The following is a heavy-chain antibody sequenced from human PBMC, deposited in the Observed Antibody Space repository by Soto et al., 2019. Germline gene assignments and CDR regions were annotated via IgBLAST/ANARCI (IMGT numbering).Heavy chain of an antibody. CDR3: ARGGMVKIPTATALAS. CDR2: IYASGST. Sequence: QVQLQESGPGLVKPSETLSLTCTVSGGSISTYYWSWIRQPAGKGLEWIWRIYASGSTNYNPSLKERVTNSVAQSKDQFSPKVRSVTACDTALYYCARGGMVKIPTATALASWGQGTLVTVSS. CDR1: GGSISTYY. J-gene: IGHJ5*02. V-gene: IGHV4-4*07. D-gene: IGHD2-2*01.